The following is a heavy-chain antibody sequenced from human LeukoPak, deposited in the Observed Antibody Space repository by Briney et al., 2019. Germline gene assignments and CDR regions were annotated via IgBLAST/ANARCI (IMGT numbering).Heavy chain of an antibody. CDR1: GGSFSGYY. D-gene: IGHD2-2*01. Sequence: SETLSLTCAVYGGSFSGYYWSWIRQPPGKGLEWIGEINHSGSTNYNPSLKSRVTISVDTSKNQFSLKLSSVTAADTAVYYCARTDIVVVPAAGGGSYGMDVWGQGTTVTVSS. V-gene: IGHV4-34*01. J-gene: IGHJ6*02. CDR3: ARTDIVVVPAAGGGSYGMDV. CDR2: INHSGST.